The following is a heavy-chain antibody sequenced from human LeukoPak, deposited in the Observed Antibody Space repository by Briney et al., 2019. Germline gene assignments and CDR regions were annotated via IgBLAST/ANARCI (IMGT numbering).Heavy chain of an antibody. Sequence: SETLSLTCTVSGGSISSYYWSWIRQPAGKGLEWIGRIYTSGSTYYNPSLKSRVTISVDRSKNQFSLKLSSVTAADTAVYYCTRGTDGSGSYHVHFDSWGQGTLVTVSS. J-gene: IGHJ4*02. V-gene: IGHV4-4*07. D-gene: IGHD3-10*01. CDR3: TRGTDGSGSYHVHFDS. CDR2: IYTSGST. CDR1: GGSISSYY.